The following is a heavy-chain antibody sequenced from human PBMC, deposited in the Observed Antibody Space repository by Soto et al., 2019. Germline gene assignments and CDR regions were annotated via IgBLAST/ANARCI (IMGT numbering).Heavy chain of an antibody. D-gene: IGHD2-15*01. J-gene: IGHJ6*02. CDR2: ISAYNGNT. CDR3: ARVDSPCGGSCYSDPHYYYGMDV. V-gene: IGHV1-18*01. Sequence: QVQLVQSGAEVKKPGASVKVSCKASGYTFTSYGISWVRQAPGQGLEWMGWISAYNGNTNYAQKLQGRVTMTTDTSTRTAYMELRSLRSDDTAVYYCARVDSPCGGSCYSDPHYYYGMDVWGQGTTVTVSS. CDR1: GYTFTSYG.